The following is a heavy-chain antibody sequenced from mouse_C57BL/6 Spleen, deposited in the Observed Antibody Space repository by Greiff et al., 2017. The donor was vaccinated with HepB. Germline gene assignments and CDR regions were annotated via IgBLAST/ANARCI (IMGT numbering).Heavy chain of an antibody. CDR2: IDPETGGT. J-gene: IGHJ4*01. Sequence: QVQLQQSGAELVRPGASVTLSCKASGYTFTDYEMHWVKQTPVHGLEWIGAIDPETGGTAYKQKFKGKAILTSDKSSSTAYMELRSLTSEDSAVYYCTRSPPTDYAMDYWGQGTSVTVSS. CDR3: TRSPPTDYAMDY. D-gene: IGHD4-1*02. CDR1: GYTFTDYE. V-gene: IGHV1-15*01.